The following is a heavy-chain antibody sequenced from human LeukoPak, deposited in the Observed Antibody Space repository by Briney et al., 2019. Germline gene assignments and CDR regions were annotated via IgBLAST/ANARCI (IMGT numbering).Heavy chain of an antibody. CDR3: AKASRSYGSVSYISPFDY. CDR1: GFTFSSYG. D-gene: IGHD3-10*01. V-gene: IGHV3-30*02. CDR2: IRYDGSNK. Sequence: GGSLRLSCAASGFTFSSYGMHWVRQAPGKGLEWVAFIRYDGSNKYYADSVKGRFTISRDNSKNTLYLQMNSLRAEDTAVYYCAKASRSYGSVSYISPFDYWGQGTLVTVSS. J-gene: IGHJ4*02.